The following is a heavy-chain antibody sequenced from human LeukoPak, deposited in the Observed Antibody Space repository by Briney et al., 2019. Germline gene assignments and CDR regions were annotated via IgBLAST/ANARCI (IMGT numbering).Heavy chain of an antibody. V-gene: IGHV4-59*01. CDR3: ARETIEFGGVYA. Sequence: SETLSLTCTVSGGSISSYYWSWIRQPPGKGLEWIGYIYYSGSTNYNPSLKSRVTISVDTSKNQFSLKLSSVTAADTAVYYCARETIEFGGVYAWDQGTLVTVSS. CDR1: GGSISSYY. CDR2: IYYSGST. J-gene: IGHJ4*02. D-gene: IGHD3-16*01.